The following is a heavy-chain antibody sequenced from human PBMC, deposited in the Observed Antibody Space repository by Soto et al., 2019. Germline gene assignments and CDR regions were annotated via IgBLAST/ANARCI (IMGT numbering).Heavy chain of an antibody. V-gene: IGHV2-5*02. J-gene: IGHJ4*02. CDR2: IYWDDDK. Sequence: QITLNESGPTVVRPTETLTLTCRFSGFSLTTSGVGVGWIRQSPGKAPEWLALIYWDDDKRYSASLKSRLPITKDTSKTQVVLTVSDLDPTDTATYYCAHRVLRTVFGLVTTTAIYFDFWGQGTPVAVSS. CDR3: AHRVLRTVFGLVTTTAIYFDF. D-gene: IGHD3-3*01. CDR1: GFSLTTSGVG.